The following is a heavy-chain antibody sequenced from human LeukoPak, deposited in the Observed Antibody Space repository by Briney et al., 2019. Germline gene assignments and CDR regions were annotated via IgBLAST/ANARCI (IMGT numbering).Heavy chain of an antibody. CDR2: INPNSGGT. J-gene: IGHJ6*03. CDR3: ARDPLVGATTKGYYYYMDV. Sequence: ASVKVSCKASGYTFTRYYMHWVRQAPGQGLEWMGWINPNSGGTNYAQKFQGRVTMTRDTSISTAYMELSRLRSDDTAVYYCARDPLVGATTKGYYYYMDVWGKGTTVTVSS. D-gene: IGHD1-26*01. V-gene: IGHV1-2*02. CDR1: GYTFTRYY.